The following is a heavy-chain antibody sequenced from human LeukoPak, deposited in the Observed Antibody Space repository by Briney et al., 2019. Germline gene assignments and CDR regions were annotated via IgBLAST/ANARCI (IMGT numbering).Heavy chain of an antibody. Sequence: SETPSLTCTVSGGSISSYYWSWIRQPPGKGLEWIGYIYYSGSTNYNPSLKSRVTISVDTSKNQFSLKLSSVTAADTAVYYCARHALTYTATYYFDYWGQGTLVTVSS. CDR1: GGSISSYY. CDR2: IYYSGST. D-gene: IGHD5-18*01. CDR3: ARHALTYTATYYFDY. V-gene: IGHV4-59*08. J-gene: IGHJ4*02.